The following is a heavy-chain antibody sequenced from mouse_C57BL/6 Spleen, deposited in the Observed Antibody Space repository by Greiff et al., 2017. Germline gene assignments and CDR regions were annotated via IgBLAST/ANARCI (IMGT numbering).Heavy chain of an antibody. CDR1: GYTFTSYW. CDR3: ARSSMVTTLFDY. D-gene: IGHD2-2*01. V-gene: IGHV1-64*01. J-gene: IGHJ2*01. Sequence: QVQLQQPGAELVKPGASVKLSCKASGYTFTSYWMHWVKQRPGQGLEWIGMIHPNSGSTNYNEKFKSKATLTVDKSSSTAYMQLSSLTSEDSAVYYCARSSMVTTLFDYWGQCTTLTVSS. CDR2: IHPNSGST.